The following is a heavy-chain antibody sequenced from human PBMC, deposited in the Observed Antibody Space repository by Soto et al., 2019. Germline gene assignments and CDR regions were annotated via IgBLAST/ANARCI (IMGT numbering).Heavy chain of an antibody. CDR3: ASGMGTPSSDAAFDV. CDR1: GYTFTTYG. CDR2: IRAYSGNT. V-gene: IGHV1-18*04. D-gene: IGHD1-7*01. Sequence: QIQLVQSGDEVKMPGASVRVSCKASGYTFTTYGFNWVRQAPGQGLELMGWIRAYSGNTNYAQKFQVRVRMTIDTPTSTDYRYLTSMTFIDTAVYYCASGMGTPSSDAAFDVWGQGTMVNLS. J-gene: IGHJ3*01.